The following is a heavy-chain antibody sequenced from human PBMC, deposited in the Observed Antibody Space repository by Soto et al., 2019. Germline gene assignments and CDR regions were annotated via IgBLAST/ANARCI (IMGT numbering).Heavy chain of an antibody. CDR3: AREGLPGYYFDY. J-gene: IGHJ4*02. Sequence: GASVKVSCKASGGTFSSYAISWVRQAPGQGLEWMGGIIPIFGTANYAQKFQGRVTITADESTSTAYMELSSLRSEDTAVYYCAREGLPGYYFDYWGQGTLVTVSS. CDR1: GGTFSSYA. V-gene: IGHV1-69*13. CDR2: IIPIFGTA.